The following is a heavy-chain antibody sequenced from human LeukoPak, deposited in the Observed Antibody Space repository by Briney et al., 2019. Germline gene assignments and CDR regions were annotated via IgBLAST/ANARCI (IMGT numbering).Heavy chain of an antibody. CDR1: GGSISNTNW. CDR2: ISLTGLT. Sequence: SETLSLTCGVSGGSISNTNWWSWVRQPPGQGLEWIGEISLTGLTHYNPSLESRVTVSLDKSKNQLSLNLTSVTAADTAVYYCSRENGAFSPFGYWGQGALVTVLS. CDR3: SRENGAFSPFGY. V-gene: IGHV4-4*02. D-gene: IGHD2-8*01. J-gene: IGHJ4*02.